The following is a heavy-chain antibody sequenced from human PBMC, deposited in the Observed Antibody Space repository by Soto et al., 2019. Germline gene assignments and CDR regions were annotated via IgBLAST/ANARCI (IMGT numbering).Heavy chain of an antibody. V-gene: IGHV3-30-3*01. Sequence: LRLSCAVSGFTFSNYDMNWVRQAPGKGLEWVAVISYDGSNKDYVDSVKGRFTISRDDSKNTLYLQMNSLRAEDTAVYYCARDALKKNYYDSSGYYWGQGTQVTVSS. D-gene: IGHD3-22*01. CDR1: GFTFSNYD. CDR3: ARDALKKNYYDSSGYY. J-gene: IGHJ4*02. CDR2: ISYDGSNK.